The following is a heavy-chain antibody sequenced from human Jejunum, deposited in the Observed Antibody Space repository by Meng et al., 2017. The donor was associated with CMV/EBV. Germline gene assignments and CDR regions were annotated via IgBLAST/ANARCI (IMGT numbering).Heavy chain of an antibody. Sequence: LKIACAAYTFTLNNYGMNWVGQAPGKGLEGVSGISSSDGRTYYADSVRGHFTISRDNSKNTLFLQMNSLRVEDTAVYYCANSGLRAWGQGTLVTVSS. D-gene: IGHD4-17*01. CDR2: ISSSDGRT. J-gene: IGHJ4*02. V-gene: IGHV3-23*01. CDR3: ANSGLRA. CDR1: TFTLNNYG.